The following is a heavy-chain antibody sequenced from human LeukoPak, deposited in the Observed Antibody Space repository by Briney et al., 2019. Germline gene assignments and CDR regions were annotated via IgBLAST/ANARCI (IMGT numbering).Heavy chain of an antibody. J-gene: IGHJ3*02. D-gene: IGHD2-15*01. CDR2: INPSGGST. CDR3: ARDKEDCSGGSCYDDAFDI. V-gene: IGHV1-46*01. CDR1: GYTFTNYY. Sequence: ASVKVSCKASGYTFTNYYMSWVRQAPGQGLEWMGIINPSGGSTSYAQKFQGRVTMTRDMSTSTVYMELSSLRSEDTAVYYCARDKEDCSGGSCYDDAFDIWGQGTMVTVSS.